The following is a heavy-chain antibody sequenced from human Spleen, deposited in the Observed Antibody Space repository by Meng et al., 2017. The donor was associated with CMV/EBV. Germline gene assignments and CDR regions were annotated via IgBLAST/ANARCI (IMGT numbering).Heavy chain of an antibody. CDR2: CDSGDT. CDR3: SRDWGHGTQGD. CDR1: GHSISSDYF. Sequence: SETLSLTCHVSGHSISSDYFWGWVRQSPGTGLEWVGICDSGDTFYNPSLKSRVAISVDTSANHFSLTLRSVTAADTAVYYCSRDWGHGTQGDWGQGTLVTVSS. V-gene: IGHV4-38-2*02. J-gene: IGHJ4*02. D-gene: IGHD3-16*01.